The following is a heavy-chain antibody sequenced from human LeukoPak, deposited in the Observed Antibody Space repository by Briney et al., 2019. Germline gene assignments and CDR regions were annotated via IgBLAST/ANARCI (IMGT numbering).Heavy chain of an antibody. CDR2: ISSSSSYI. CDR3: ASYYYDSSGLGY. J-gene: IGHJ4*02. D-gene: IGHD3-22*01. V-gene: IGHV3-21*01. Sequence: PGGSLRLSCAASGFTFSSYSMNWVRQASGKGLEWVSSISSSSSYIYYADSVKGRFTISRDNAKNSLYLQMNSLRAEDTAVYYCASYYYDSSGLGYWGQGTLVTVSS. CDR1: GFTFSSYS.